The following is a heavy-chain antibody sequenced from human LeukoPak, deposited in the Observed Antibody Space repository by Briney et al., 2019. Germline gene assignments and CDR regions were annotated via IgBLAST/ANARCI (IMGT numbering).Heavy chain of an antibody. Sequence: ASVKVSCKASGYTFTSYGISWVRQAPGQGLEWMGIINASGGSTSYAQKFQGRLTMTRDTSTRTVYMELSSLRSEDTAVYYCARAYADEVNTFDYWGQGTLVTVSS. J-gene: IGHJ4*02. CDR1: GYTFTSYG. CDR2: INASGGST. D-gene: IGHD2/OR15-2a*01. CDR3: ARAYADEVNTFDY. V-gene: IGHV1-46*01.